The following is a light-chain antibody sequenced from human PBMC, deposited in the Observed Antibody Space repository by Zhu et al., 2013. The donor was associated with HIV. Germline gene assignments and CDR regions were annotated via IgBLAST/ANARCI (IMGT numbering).Light chain of an antibody. Sequence: QSVLAQPPSVSGAPGQRIVISCTGSSSNIGAGYDVHWYQQLPGTAPTLLIYANTNRPSGVPDRFSGSNSGNTATLTISGTQAMDEADYYCQAWDSSVVFGGGTKLTVL. CDR2: ANT. CDR3: QAWDSSVV. J-gene: IGLJ2*01. CDR1: SSNIGAGYD. V-gene: IGLV1-40*01.